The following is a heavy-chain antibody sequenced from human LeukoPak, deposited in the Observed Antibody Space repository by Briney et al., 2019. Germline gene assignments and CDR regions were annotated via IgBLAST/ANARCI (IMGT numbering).Heavy chain of an antibody. CDR3: ARDMDTAMVTQDY. J-gene: IGHJ4*02. CDR2: ISGSGGST. CDR1: GFTFSSYG. V-gene: IGHV3-23*01. Sequence: GGSLRLSCAASGFTFSSYGMSWVRQAPGKGLEWVSAISGSGGSTYYADSVKGRFTISRDNSKNTLYLQMNSLRAEDTAVYYCARDMDTAMVTQDYWGQGTLVTVSS. D-gene: IGHD5-18*01.